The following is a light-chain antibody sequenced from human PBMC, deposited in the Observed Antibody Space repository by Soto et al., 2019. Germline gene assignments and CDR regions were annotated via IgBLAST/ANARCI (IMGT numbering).Light chain of an antibody. J-gene: IGLJ2*01. CDR2: EDN. V-gene: IGLV6-57*04. CDR1: SGSIASNY. Sequence: NFMLTQPHSVSESPGKTVTISCTRSSGSIASNYVQWYQQRPGSAPTTVIYEDNQRPSGVPDRFSGSIDSSSNSASLTISGLKTEDEADYYCQSYDSSILVLGGGTKLTVL. CDR3: QSYDSSILV.